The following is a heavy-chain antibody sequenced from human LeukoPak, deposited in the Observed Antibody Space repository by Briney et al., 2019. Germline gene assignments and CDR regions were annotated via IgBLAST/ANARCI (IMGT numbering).Heavy chain of an antibody. Sequence: PGESLRLSYLPPRSNVGSQGMRLVRRAPGNRLVWVSRINGDGTYTSYADSVKGRFTISRDNAKNTLYLEVNSLRPEDTAMYYCARNDNSQVSWGQGTLVTV. V-gene: IGHV3-74*01. CDR1: RSNVGSQG. CDR3: ARNDNSQVS. J-gene: IGHJ4*02. CDR2: INGDGTYT. D-gene: IGHD4-11*01.